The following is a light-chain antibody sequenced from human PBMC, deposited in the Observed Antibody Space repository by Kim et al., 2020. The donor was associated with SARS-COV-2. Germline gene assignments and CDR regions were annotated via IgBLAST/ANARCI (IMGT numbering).Light chain of an antibody. V-gene: IGKV1-17*03. CDR1: QDINQN. Sequence: DIQMTQSPSAMSASAGDTVTISCRASQDINQNLVWFQQKPGQVPKLLIYAASSLQSGVPSRFSGSGSGTEFTLTITSLQPEDFATYYCEQRHTIPQTFGQGTKLEI. CDR3: EQRHTIPQT. J-gene: IGKJ2*01. CDR2: AAS.